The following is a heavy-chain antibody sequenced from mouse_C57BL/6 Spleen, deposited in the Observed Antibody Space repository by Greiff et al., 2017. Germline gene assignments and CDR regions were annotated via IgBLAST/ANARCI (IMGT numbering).Heavy chain of an antibody. CDR2: IYPGGGYT. J-gene: IGHJ3*01. V-gene: IGHV1-63*01. CDR3: ARAEAYDPAWFAY. CDR1: GYTFTNYW. Sequence: QVQLQQSGAELVRPGTSVTMSCKASGYTFTNYWIGWAKQRPGHGLEWIGDIYPGGGYTNYNEKFKGKATLTADKSSSTAYMQFSSLTSEDSAIYYCARAEAYDPAWFAYWGQGTLVTVSA. D-gene: IGHD2-3*01.